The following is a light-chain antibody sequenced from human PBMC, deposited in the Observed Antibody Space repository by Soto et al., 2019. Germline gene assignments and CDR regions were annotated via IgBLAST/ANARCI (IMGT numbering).Light chain of an antibody. V-gene: IGKV1-39*01. CDR2: AAS. J-gene: IGKJ1*01. CDR3: QHYNSYSEA. Sequence: DIQMTHSPSSLSSSVLYIFTITCLASQSISSYLNWYQQKPGKAPKLLIYAASSLQSGVPPRFSGSGSGTEFTLTISSLQPDDFATYYCQHYNSYSEAFGQGTKVDIK. CDR1: QSISSY.